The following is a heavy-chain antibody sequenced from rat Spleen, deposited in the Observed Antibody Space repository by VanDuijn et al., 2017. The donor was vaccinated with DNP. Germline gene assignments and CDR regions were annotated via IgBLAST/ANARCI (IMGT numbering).Heavy chain of an antibody. CDR2: ISYSGST. D-gene: IGHD1-7*01. CDR1: GYSITSNF. J-gene: IGHJ2*01. V-gene: IGHV3-1*01. Sequence: EVQFQESGPGLVKPSQSLSLTCSVTGYSITSNFWGWIRKFPGNKMEYIGQISYSGSTNYNPSLRSRISITRDTSKNHFFLHLNSVTTEDTATYYCARWTRYFDYLGQGVMVTVSS. CDR3: ARWTRYFDY.